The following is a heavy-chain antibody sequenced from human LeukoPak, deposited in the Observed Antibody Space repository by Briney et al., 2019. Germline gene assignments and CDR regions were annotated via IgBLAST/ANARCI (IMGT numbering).Heavy chain of an antibody. CDR3: AKASAMIVVVSKYFDY. CDR2: IHYDGSNK. V-gene: IGHV3-30*02. J-gene: IGHJ4*02. D-gene: IGHD3-22*01. Sequence: GGSLRLSCAASGFTFSSYGMHWVRQAPGKGLEWVALIHYDGSNKYYADSVKGRFTISRDNSKNTLYLQMNSLRAEDTAVYYCAKASAMIVVVSKYFDYWGQGTLVTVSS. CDR1: GFTFSSYG.